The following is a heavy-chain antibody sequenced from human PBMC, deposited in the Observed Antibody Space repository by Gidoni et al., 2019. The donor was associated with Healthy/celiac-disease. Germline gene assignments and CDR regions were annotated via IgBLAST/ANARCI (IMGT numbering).Heavy chain of an antibody. CDR2: INPSGGST. Sequence: QVQLVPSGAEVQQPGTSVKVSCKASGYTFTSYYMHWVRQAPGQGLEWMGIINPSGGSTSYAQKFQGRVTMTRDTSTSTVYMELSSLRSEDTAVYYCARSSGVQYYYYYGMDVWGQGTTVTVSS. J-gene: IGHJ6*02. CDR3: ARSSGVQYYYYYGMDV. CDR1: GYTFTSYY. D-gene: IGHD3-10*01. V-gene: IGHV1-46*03.